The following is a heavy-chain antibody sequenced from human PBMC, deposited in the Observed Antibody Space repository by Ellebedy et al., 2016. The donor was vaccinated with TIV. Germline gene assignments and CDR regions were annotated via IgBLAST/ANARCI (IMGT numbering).Heavy chain of an antibody. D-gene: IGHD6-13*01. CDR3: AKDSSRRSDY. CDR2: IYSGGST. J-gene: IGHJ4*02. CDR1: GFTVSSNY. V-gene: IGHV3-53*01. Sequence: GESLKISXAASGFTVSSNYMSWVRQAPGKGLEWVSVIYSGGSTYYADSVKGRFTISRDNSKNTLYLQMNSLRAEDTAVYYCAKDSSRRSDYWGQGTLVTVSS.